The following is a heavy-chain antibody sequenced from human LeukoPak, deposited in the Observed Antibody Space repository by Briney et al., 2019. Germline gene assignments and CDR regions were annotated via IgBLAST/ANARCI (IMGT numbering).Heavy chain of an antibody. D-gene: IGHD2/OR15-2a*01. J-gene: IGHJ2*01. V-gene: IGHV3-11*04. CDR3: ARSSSYFTYFDL. CDR2: MSSTGNTI. CDR1: GFILRDYY. Sequence: GGSLRLSCAASGFILRDYYMSWIRQAPGKGLEWISYMSSTGNTIYYAESVKGRFTVSRDSANNSMSLQMTSLRAEDSAVYYCARSSSYFTYFDLWGRDTLVTVSS.